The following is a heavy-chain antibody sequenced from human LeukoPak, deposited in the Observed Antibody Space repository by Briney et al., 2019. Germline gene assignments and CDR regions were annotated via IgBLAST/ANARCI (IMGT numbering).Heavy chain of an antibody. V-gene: IGHV1-2*02. J-gene: IGHJ4*02. CDR3: ARDRSHYYYDSSGYFV. CDR1: GYTFTGYY. CDR2: INPNSGGT. D-gene: IGHD3-22*01. Sequence: ASVKVSCKASGYTFTGYYMHWVRQAPGQGLEWMGWINPNSGGTNYAQKFQGRVTMTRDTSISTAYMELSRLRSDDTAVYYCARDRSHYYYDSSGYFVWGQGTLVTVSS.